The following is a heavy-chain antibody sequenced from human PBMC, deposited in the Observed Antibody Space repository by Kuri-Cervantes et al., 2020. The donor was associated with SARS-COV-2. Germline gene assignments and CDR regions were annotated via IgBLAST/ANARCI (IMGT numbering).Heavy chain of an antibody. V-gene: IGHV3-30*01. CDR1: GFTFSSYA. J-gene: IGHJ4*02. Sequence: GESLKISCAASGFTFSSYAMHWVRQAPGKGLEWVAVISYDGSNKYYADSVKGRFTISRDNSKNTLYLQMNSLRAEDTAVYYCAWGWYYYDSSGYYTPWDFDYWGQGTLVTVSS. CDR3: AWGWYYYDSSGYYTPWDFDY. D-gene: IGHD3-22*01. CDR2: ISYDGSNK.